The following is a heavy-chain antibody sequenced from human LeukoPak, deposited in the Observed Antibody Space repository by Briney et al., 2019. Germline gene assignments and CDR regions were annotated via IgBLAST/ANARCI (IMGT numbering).Heavy chain of an antibody. J-gene: IGHJ4*02. D-gene: IGHD2-15*01. CDR2: IYTSGST. CDR3: ARVGAWWSPPEDY. V-gene: IGHV4-61*02. CDR1: GGSISSGSYY. Sequence: PSETLSLTCTVSGGSISSGSYYWSWIRQPAGKGLEWIGRIYTSGSTNYNPSLKSRVTISVDTSKNQFSLKLSSVTAADTAVYYCARVGAWWSPPEDYWGQGTLVTVSS.